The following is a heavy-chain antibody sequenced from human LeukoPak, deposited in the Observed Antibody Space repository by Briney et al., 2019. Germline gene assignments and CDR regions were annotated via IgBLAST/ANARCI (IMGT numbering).Heavy chain of an antibody. CDR2: IYYSGST. D-gene: IGHD3-22*01. CDR3: ARSYDSSGYYDY. Sequence: NTSETLSLTCTVSGGSTSSYYWSWIRQPPGKGLEWIGYIYYSGSTNYNPSLKSRVTISVDTSKNQFSLKLSSVTAADTAVYYCARSYDSSGYYDYWGQGTLVTVSS. CDR1: GGSTSSYY. J-gene: IGHJ4*02. V-gene: IGHV4-59*08.